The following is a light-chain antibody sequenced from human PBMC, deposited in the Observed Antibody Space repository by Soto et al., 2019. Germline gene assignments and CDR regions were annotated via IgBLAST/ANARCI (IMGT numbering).Light chain of an antibody. Sequence: DIQMTQSPSSLSASVGDRVTITCRASQTVSSYLNWYQQKPGKAPKLLIYAASNLQSGVPSRFSGSGSGTDFTLTISSLQPEDFATYYCQQYHSYPPSFGQGTKVEIK. CDR3: QQYHSYPPS. J-gene: IGKJ1*01. V-gene: IGKV1-39*01. CDR1: QTVSSY. CDR2: AAS.